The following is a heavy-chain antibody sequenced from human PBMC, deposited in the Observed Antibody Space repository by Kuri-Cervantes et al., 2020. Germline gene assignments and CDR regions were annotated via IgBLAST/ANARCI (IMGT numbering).Heavy chain of an antibody. CDR1: GYMFTSYG. Sequence: ASVKVSCKASGYMFTSYGISWVRQAPGQGLEWMGWITPFNGNTNYAQKFQDRVTITRDTSISTAYMELNRLTSDDTAVYYCARGRGYYDSSGWGVFLFDYWGQGTLVTVSS. V-gene: IGHV1-18*01. CDR3: ARGRGYYDSSGWGVFLFDY. J-gene: IGHJ4*02. D-gene: IGHD3-22*01. CDR2: ITPFNGNT.